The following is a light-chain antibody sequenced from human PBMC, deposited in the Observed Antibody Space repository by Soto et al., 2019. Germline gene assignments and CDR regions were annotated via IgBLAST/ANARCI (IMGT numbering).Light chain of an antibody. CDR1: QSIGRW. V-gene: IGKV1-5*03. CDR2: KAS. Sequence: DIQMTQSPSTLSASVGGRVTITCRASQSIGRWLAWYQQKPGKAPNLLVYKASSLESGVPSRFSGSGFGTEFTLTITSLQPDDFATYYCQQYNSFPYSFGQGTRLEIK. J-gene: IGKJ2*03. CDR3: QQYNSFPYS.